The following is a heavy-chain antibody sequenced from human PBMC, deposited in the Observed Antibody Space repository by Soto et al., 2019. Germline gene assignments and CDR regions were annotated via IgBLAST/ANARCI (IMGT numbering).Heavy chain of an antibody. CDR2: INHSGST. Sequence: QVQLQQWGAGLLKPSETLSLTCAVYGGSFSGYYWSWIRQPPGKGLEWIGEINHSGSTNYNPSLKSRVTISVDTSKNQFSLKLSSVTAADTAVYYCASTRRIAAAGGGTNYWGQGTLVTVSS. V-gene: IGHV4-34*01. CDR1: GGSFSGYY. D-gene: IGHD6-13*01. J-gene: IGHJ4*02. CDR3: ASTRRIAAAGGGTNY.